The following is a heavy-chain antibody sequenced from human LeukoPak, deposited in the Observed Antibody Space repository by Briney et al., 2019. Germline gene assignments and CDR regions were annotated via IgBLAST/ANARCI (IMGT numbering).Heavy chain of an antibody. CDR3: TRGTNDYGGIERKKPFDY. V-gene: IGHV3-30-3*01. J-gene: IGHJ4*02. Sequence: GGSLRLSCAASGFTFNSHWMNWVRQAPGKGLEWVAVISYDGSNKYYVDSVKGRFTISRDNSKNTLYLQMSSLRAEDTAVYYCTRGTNDYGGIERKKPFDYWGQGTLVTVSS. CDR2: ISYDGSNK. D-gene: IGHD4-23*01. CDR1: GFTFNSHW.